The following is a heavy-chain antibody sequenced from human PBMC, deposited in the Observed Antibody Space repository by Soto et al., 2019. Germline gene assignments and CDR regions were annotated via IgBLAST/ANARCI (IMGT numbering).Heavy chain of an antibody. J-gene: IGHJ6*02. CDR1: GGTFSSYA. CDR2: SIPIFGTA. V-gene: IGHV1-69*12. Sequence: QVQLVQSGAEVKKPGSSVKVSCKASGGTFSSYAISWVRQAPGQGLEWMGGSIPIFGTADYAQKFQGRVTINADESTSTAYMELSSLRSEDTAVYYCASHSGSSPEGRYYYGMDVWGQGTTVTVSS. D-gene: IGHD1-26*01. CDR3: ASHSGSSPEGRYYYGMDV.